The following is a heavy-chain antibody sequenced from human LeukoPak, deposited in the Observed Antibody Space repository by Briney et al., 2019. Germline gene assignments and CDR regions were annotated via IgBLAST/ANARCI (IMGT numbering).Heavy chain of an antibody. CDR2: ISSSSYT. CDR3: ASSLRSSGWSNYFDH. CDR1: GFTFSDYY. J-gene: IGHJ4*02. D-gene: IGHD6-19*01. Sequence: GGSLRLSCAASGFTFSDYYMSWIRQAPGKGLEWVSYISSSSYTNYADSLKGRFTISRDNAKNSLYLQMNSLRAEDTAVYYCASSLRSSGWSNYFDHWGQGTLVTVSS. V-gene: IGHV3-11*06.